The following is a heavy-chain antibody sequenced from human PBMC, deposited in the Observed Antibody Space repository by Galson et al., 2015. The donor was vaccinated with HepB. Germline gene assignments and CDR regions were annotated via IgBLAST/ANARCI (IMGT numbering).Heavy chain of an antibody. Sequence: SVKVSCKASGYTFTSYAMHWVRQAPGQRLEWMGWINAGNGNTKYSQKFQGRVTITRDTSASTAYMELSSLRSEDTAVYYCARDRCSGDSCPLVGGMDVWGQGTTVTVSS. D-gene: IGHD2-15*01. CDR2: INAGNGNT. CDR1: GYTFTSYA. V-gene: IGHV1-3*01. J-gene: IGHJ6*02. CDR3: ARDRCSGDSCPLVGGMDV.